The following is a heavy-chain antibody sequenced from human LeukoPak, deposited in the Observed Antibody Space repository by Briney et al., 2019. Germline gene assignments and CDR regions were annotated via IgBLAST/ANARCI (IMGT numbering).Heavy chain of an antibody. V-gene: IGHV3-33*01. D-gene: IGHD6-19*01. J-gene: IGHJ5*02. CDR2: IWYDGSNK. CDR1: GFTFSSYG. Sequence: GRSLRLSCAASGFTFSSYGMHWVRQAPGKGLEWVAVIWYDGSNKYYADSVKGRFTISRDNSKNTLYLQMNSLRAEDTAVYYCARDGVAVAGTYNWFDPWGRGTLVTVSS. CDR3: ARDGVAVAGTYNWFDP.